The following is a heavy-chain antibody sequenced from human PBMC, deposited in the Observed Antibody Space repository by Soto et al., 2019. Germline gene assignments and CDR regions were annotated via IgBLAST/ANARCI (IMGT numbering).Heavy chain of an antibody. J-gene: IGHJ5*02. D-gene: IGHD3-16*01. Sequence: SETLSLTCSVSGASISSYYWTWIRQPPGGGLEWIGYMHHTQGTNDNPSLRGRVHMSIDTSMNQFSLRLTSVTAADTAVYYCARVPFGGYFDWLDPWGHGTLVTVSS. CDR2: MHHTQGT. CDR1: GASISSYY. V-gene: IGHV4-59*01. CDR3: ARVPFGGYFDWLDP.